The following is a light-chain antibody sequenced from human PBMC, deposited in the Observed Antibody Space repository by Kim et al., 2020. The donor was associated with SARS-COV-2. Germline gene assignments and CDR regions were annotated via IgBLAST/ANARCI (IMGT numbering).Light chain of an antibody. J-gene: IGLJ2*01. V-gene: IGLV1-51*01. CDR2: DTY. Sequence: QSVLTQPPSVSAAPGQRVTISCSNVKFSSVSWHQQLPGRAPRLIIYDTYERHSGIPDRFSGSKSGTSATLDITGLQTGDEAEYYCGTWDNSLGVVTFGGGTQLTVL. CDR3: GTWDNSLGVVT. CDR1: NVKFSS.